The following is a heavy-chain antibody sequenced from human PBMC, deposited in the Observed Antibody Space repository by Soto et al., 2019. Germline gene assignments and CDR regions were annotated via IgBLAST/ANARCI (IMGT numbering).Heavy chain of an antibody. J-gene: IGHJ5*02. CDR1: GFTFSTYN. CDR2: ISSSSSHI. D-gene: IGHD6-19*01. CDR3: ARTLSSGWS. V-gene: IGHV3-21*01. Sequence: EVQLVESGGGLVKPGGSLRLSCAASGFTFSTYNMNWVRQAPGKGLEWVSSISSSSSHIYYADSVKGRFTISRDNAKNSLYVQMNSLRAEDTAIYYCARTLSSGWSWGQGTLVTVSS.